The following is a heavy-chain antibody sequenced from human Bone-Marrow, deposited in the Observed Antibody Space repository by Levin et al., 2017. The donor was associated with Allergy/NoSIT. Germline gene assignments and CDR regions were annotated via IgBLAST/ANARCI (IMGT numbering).Heavy chain of an antibody. CDR1: GYRFTSYW. J-gene: IGHJ4*02. Sequence: GESLKISCKASGYRFTSYWIGWVRQMPGKGLEWMGVIYPGDSETRYSPSFQGQVTISVDKARSTAYLQWSSLKVSDTAMYYCARDTFYYKSADYYGLLRASDYWGQGTLVTVSS. CDR2: IYPGDSET. V-gene: IGHV5-51*01. D-gene: IGHD3-22*01. CDR3: ARDTFYYKSADYYGLLRASDY.